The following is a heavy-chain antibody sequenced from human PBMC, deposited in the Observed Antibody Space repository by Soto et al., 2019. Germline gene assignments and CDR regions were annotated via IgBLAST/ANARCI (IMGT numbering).Heavy chain of an antibody. Sequence: QVQLVESGGGVVQPGRSLRLSCAASGFTFSSYGMHWVRQAPGKGLEWVAVISYDGSNKYYADSVKGRFTISRDNAKNTLYLQMHILRAEDTAVYYCAKDGGSCYDVWYYGMDVWGQGTTVTVSS. V-gene: IGHV3-30*18. D-gene: IGHD5-12*01. CDR2: ISYDGSNK. CDR1: GFTFSSYG. CDR3: AKDGGSCYDVWYYGMDV. J-gene: IGHJ6*02.